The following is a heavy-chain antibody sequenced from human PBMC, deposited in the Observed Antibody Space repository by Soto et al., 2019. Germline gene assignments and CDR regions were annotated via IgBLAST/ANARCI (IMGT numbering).Heavy chain of an antibody. V-gene: IGHV4-30-4*08. CDR3: AREDGGGDRLDV. CDR2: IHHSGRI. Sequence: QVQLQQSGPGLVQPSQTLSLTCTVSGGSISSDYYHWTWIRPSPGKGLEWIGYIHHSGRILYNPSLKRRRTLSVDTAQNQFSLHLTCVTAADTAVCFCAREDGGGDRLDVWGQGTTVTVSS. CDR1: GGSISSDYYH. D-gene: IGHD2-21*02. J-gene: IGHJ6*02.